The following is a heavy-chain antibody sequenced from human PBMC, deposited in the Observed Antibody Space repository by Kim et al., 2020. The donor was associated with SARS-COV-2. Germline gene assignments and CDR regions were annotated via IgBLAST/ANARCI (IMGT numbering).Heavy chain of an antibody. J-gene: IGHJ4*02. D-gene: IGHD6-13*01. CDR3: AWERAAGPVFDY. V-gene: IGHV2-70*11. CDR2: IDWDDDK. Sequence: SGPTLVNPTQTLTLTCTFSGFSLSTSGMCVSWIRQPPGKALEWLARIDWDDDKYYSTSLKTRLTISKDTSKNQVVLTMTNMDPVDTATYYCAWERAAGPVFDYWGQGTLVTVSS. CDR1: GFSLSTSGMC.